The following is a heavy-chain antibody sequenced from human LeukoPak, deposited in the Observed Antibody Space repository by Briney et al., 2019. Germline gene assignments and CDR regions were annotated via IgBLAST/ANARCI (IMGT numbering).Heavy chain of an antibody. J-gene: IGHJ4*02. CDR3: ARRYSTSSVEDFDY. CDR2: ISSSGSTI. Sequence: GGSLRLSCAASGFTFSSYEMNWVRQAPGKRLEWVSYISSSGSTIYYADSVKGRFTNSRDNAKNSLYLQMNSLRAEDTAVYYCARRYSTSSVEDFDYWGRGTLVSVCS. CDR1: GFTFSSYE. V-gene: IGHV3-48*03. D-gene: IGHD6-6*01.